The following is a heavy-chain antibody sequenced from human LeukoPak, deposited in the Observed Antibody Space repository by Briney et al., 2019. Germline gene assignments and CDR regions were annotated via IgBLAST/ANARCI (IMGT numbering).Heavy chain of an antibody. V-gene: IGHV3-23*01. D-gene: IGHD5-12*01. CDR3: ARDRGGYSTDFDW. Sequence: GGSLRLSCAASGFTFSSSVMSWVRQAPGKGPEWVSTIDGSGTRTFYALSFNGRFIISRDNFMNTLYLQMDGLRAEDTAVYYCARDRGGYSTDFDWWGQGALVTVSS. J-gene: IGHJ4*02. CDR2: IDGSGTRT. CDR1: GFTFSSSV.